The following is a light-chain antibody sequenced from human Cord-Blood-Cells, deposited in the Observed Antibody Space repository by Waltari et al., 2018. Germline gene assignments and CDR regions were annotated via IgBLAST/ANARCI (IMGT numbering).Light chain of an antibody. CDR2: EVS. Sequence: QSALTQTPSASGSPGQSVTISCTGTSSDVGGYNYVSWYKQHPGKAPKLMIYEVSKRPSGVPDRFSGSKSGNTASLTVSGLQAEDEADYYCSSSAGSNNLVFGGGTKLTVL. CDR1: SSDVGGYNY. J-gene: IGLJ3*02. V-gene: IGLV2-8*01. CDR3: SSSAGSNNLV.